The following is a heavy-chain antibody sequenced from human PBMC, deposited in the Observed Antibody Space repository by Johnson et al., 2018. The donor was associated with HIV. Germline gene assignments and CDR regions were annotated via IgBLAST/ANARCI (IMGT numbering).Heavy chain of an antibody. CDR1: GFTFSDHY. CDR3: AKVRCGGDCLDAFDI. D-gene: IGHD2-21*02. CDR2: ISGSAGIT. V-gene: IGHV3-23*04. J-gene: IGHJ3*02. Sequence: MLLVESGGGLVKPGGSLKLSCAVSGFTFSDHYMSWVRQAPGKGLEWVSAISGSAGITYYADSVEGRFTISRDNSRNTLYLQMNSLRTEDTAVYYCAKVRCGGDCLDAFDIWGQGTMVTVSS.